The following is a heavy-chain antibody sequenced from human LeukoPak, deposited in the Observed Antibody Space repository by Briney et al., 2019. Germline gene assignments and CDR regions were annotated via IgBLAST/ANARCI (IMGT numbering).Heavy chain of an antibody. V-gene: IGHV1-69*06. CDR3: ARGYGSGHGYSAFDI. Sequence: SVKVSCKASGGTFISYAISWVRQAPGQGLEWMGGIIPIFGTANYAQKFQGRVTITADKSTSTAYMELSSLRSEDTAVYYCARGYGSGHGYSAFDIWGQGTMVTVSS. D-gene: IGHD3-10*01. CDR2: IIPIFGTA. CDR1: GGTFISYA. J-gene: IGHJ3*02.